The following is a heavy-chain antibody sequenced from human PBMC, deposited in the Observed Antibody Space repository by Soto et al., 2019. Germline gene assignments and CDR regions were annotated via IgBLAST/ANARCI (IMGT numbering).Heavy chain of an antibody. CDR3: VKDIAPLAYSVAYCYPVAGYFDY. CDR1: GFTFRSYG. V-gene: IGHV3-30*18. CDR2: ISYDASYK. J-gene: IGHJ4*02. Sequence: GGSLRLSCAASGFTFRSYGMHWVRQAPGKRLEWVAVISYDASYKFYADSVKGRLTISRDNSKNTLFLQMNSLRPEDTAVYYCVKDIAPLAYSVAYCYPVAGYFDYCGQGTLVIVS. D-gene: IGHD2-21*02.